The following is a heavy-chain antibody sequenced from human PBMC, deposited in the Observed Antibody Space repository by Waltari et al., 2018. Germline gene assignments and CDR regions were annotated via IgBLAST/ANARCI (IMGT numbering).Heavy chain of an antibody. V-gene: IGHV4-39*01. J-gene: IGHJ2*01. CDR3: ARQDYYYVKGYFDL. CDR1: GGSIISAAYY. CDR2: MYYSGST. D-gene: IGHD3-22*01. Sequence: QLQLQESGPGLVKPSETLSLTCVVSGGSIISAAYYWGWVRQPPGKGLEFIGSMYYSGSTSYNPSLKRRVTISVDTSQNQFSLRLSSVTAADTAVYYCARQDYYYVKGYFDLWGRGTLVTVSS.